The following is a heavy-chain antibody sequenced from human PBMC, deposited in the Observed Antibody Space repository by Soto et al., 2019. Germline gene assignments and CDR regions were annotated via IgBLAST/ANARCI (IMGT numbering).Heavy chain of an antibody. CDR3: ARDEQWLGRPAWFDP. J-gene: IGHJ5*02. D-gene: IGHD6-19*01. V-gene: IGHV1-69*12. CDR2: NNPIFGTA. Sequence: QVQLVQSGAEVKKPGSSVKVSCKASGGTFSSYAISWVRQAPRQGLEWMGGNNPIFGTANYAQKFQGRVTITADEFTSTADMELSSLRSDVTAVYCCARDEQWLGRPAWFDPWGEGTMVVVSS. CDR1: GGTFSSYA.